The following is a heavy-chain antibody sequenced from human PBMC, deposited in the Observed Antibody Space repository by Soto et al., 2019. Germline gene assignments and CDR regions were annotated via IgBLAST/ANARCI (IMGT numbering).Heavy chain of an antibody. CDR1: GFTFSSYE. Sequence: QSGGSLRLSCAASGFTFSSYEMSWVRQAPGKGLEWVSYISSSGSTIYYADSVKGRFTISRDNAKNSLYLQMNSLRAEDTAVYYCARNMIPLADYWGQGTLVTVSS. CDR2: ISSSGSTI. V-gene: IGHV3-48*03. CDR3: ARNMIPLADY. D-gene: IGHD3-16*01. J-gene: IGHJ4*02.